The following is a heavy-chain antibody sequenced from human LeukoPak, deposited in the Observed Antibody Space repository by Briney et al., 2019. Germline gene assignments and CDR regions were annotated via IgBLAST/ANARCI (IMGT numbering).Heavy chain of an antibody. J-gene: IGHJ4*02. V-gene: IGHV3-7*03. CDR3: AKSVVIGYSSGWFDY. D-gene: IGHD6-19*01. Sequence: GGSLRLSCAASGFTFSSYWMSWVRQAPGKGLEWVANIKQDGSEKYYVDSVKGRFTISRDNAKNSLYLQMNSLRAEDTALYYCAKSVVIGYSSGWFDYWGQGTLVTVSS. CDR2: IKQDGSEK. CDR1: GFTFSSYW.